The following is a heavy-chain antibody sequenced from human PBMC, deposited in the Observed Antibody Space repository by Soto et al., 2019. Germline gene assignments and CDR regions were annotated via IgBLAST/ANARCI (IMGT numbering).Heavy chain of an antibody. CDR3: AKSPLGYCSGGSCYPPHYFDY. CDR2: VGGSGDST. V-gene: IGHV3-23*01. CDR1: GFTFSNYA. J-gene: IGHJ4*02. Sequence: EVQLLDSGGGLVQPGGSLRLSCAASGFTFSNYAMSWVRQAPGKGLEGVSGVGGSGDSTYYADSVKGRFTISRDNSKDTLYLQMNSLRAEDTDVYYCAKSPLGYCSGGSCYPPHYFDYWGQGTLVTVSS. D-gene: IGHD2-15*01.